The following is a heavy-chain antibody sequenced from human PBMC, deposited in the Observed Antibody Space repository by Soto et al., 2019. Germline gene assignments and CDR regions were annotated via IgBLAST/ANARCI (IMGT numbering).Heavy chain of an antibody. J-gene: IGHJ4*02. D-gene: IGHD6-19*01. CDR2: IIVSGSTA. Sequence: EVHLVESGGGLVQPGGSLRLSCAASGFIFDSYEMNWVRQAPGQGLEWVAYIIVSGSTAHYGDSMKGRFSISRDNTKNILYLQMNTLTAEDTATYYCALMMSSGWYPNPVLLYWGQGTPVTVSS. CDR1: GFIFDSYE. V-gene: IGHV3-48*03. CDR3: ALMMSSGWYPNPVLLY.